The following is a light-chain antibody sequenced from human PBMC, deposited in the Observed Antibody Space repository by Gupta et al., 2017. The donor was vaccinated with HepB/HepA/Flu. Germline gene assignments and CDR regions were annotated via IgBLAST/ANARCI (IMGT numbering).Light chain of an antibody. CDR2: KAS. Sequence: DIQMTHSPSTLSASVGDRVTITCRASQSISSWLAWYQQKPGKAPKLLIYKASSLESGVPSRFSGSGSGTEFTLTISSLQPDDFATYYCQQYNSYPLTFGGGTKVEI. CDR3: QQYNSYPLT. CDR1: QSISSW. J-gene: IGKJ4*01. V-gene: IGKV1-5*03.